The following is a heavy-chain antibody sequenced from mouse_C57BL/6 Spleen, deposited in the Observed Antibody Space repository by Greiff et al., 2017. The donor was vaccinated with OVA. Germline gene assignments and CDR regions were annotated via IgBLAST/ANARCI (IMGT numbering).Heavy chain of an antibody. Sequence: QVQLQQPGAELVMPGASVKLSCKASGYTFTSYWMHWVKQRPGQGLEWIGEIDPSDSYTNYNQKFKGKSTLTVDKSSSTAYMQLGSLTSEDSAVYYCARFLYDYGDYWGQGTTLTVSS. CDR3: ARFLYDYGDY. D-gene: IGHD2-4*01. CDR1: GYTFTSYW. CDR2: IDPSDSYT. J-gene: IGHJ2*01. V-gene: IGHV1-69*01.